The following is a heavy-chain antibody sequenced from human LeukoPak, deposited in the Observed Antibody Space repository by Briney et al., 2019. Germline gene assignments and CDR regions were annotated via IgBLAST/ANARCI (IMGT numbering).Heavy chain of an antibody. CDR2: IWYDGSNK. V-gene: IGHV3-33*01. Sequence: GGSLRLSCAASGFTFGSYGMHWVRQAPGKGLEWVAVIWYDGSNKYYADSVKGRFTISRDNSKNTLYLQMNSLRAEDTAVYYCAAENPGIAAAGGFDPWGQGTLVTVSS. CDR3: AAENPGIAAAGGFDP. J-gene: IGHJ5*02. D-gene: IGHD6-13*01. CDR1: GFTFGSYG.